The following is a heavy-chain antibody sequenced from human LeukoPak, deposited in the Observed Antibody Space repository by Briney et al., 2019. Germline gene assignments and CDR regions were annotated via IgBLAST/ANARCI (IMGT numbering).Heavy chain of an antibody. D-gene: IGHD5/OR15-5a*01. CDR1: GGSISSYY. J-gene: IGHJ4*02. CDR2: IYYSGSA. Sequence: MPSETLSLTCTVSGGSISSYYWSWIRQPPGKGLEWIGYIYYSGSANYNPSLKSRVTISVDTSKNQFSLRLSSVSAADTALYFCARRAGLHSLDYWDQGTLVTVSS. CDR3: ARRAGLHSLDY. V-gene: IGHV4-59*12.